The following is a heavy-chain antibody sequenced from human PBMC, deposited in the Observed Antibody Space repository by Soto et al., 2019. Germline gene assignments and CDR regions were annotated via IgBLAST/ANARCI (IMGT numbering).Heavy chain of an antibody. CDR1: GFTFSSFG. CDR3: AKDLQVPYARSLFGTYYYYYGMDV. Sequence: GGSLRLSCAASGFTFSSFGMHWVRQAPGKGLEWVAVISYDGSNKYYADSVKGRFTISRDNSKNTLYLQMNSLRAEDTAVYYCAKDLQVPYARSLFGTYYYYYGMDVWGQGTTVTVSS. J-gene: IGHJ6*02. CDR2: ISYDGSNK. V-gene: IGHV3-30*18. D-gene: IGHD4-4*01.